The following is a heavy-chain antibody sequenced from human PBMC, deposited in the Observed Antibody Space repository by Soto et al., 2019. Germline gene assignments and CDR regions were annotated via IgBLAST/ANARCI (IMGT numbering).Heavy chain of an antibody. V-gene: IGHV3-23*01. J-gene: IGHJ4*02. CDR1: GFTFSSYA. Sequence: GGSLRLSCAASGFTFSSYAMSWVRQAPGKGLEWVSAISGSGGSTYYADSVKGRFTISRDNSKNTLYLQMNSLRAEDTAVYYCAKVGANGILGRNDYWGQGTLVTVSS. CDR2: ISGSGGST. CDR3: AKVGANGILGRNDY. D-gene: IGHD1-26*01.